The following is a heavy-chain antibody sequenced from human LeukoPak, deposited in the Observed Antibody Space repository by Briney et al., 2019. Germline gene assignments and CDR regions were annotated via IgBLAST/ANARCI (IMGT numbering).Heavy chain of an antibody. CDR2: ISWNSGSI. D-gene: IGHD6-13*01. J-gene: IGHJ4*02. Sequence: GGSLRLSCAASGFTCGVYAMHWVRQAPGKGLEGASGISWNSGSIGYADSVKGRFTISRDNAKNSLYLQMNSLRAEDTALYYCAKGRWAGVAAANFDYWGQGTLVTVSS. V-gene: IGHV3-9*01. CDR3: AKGRWAGVAAANFDY. CDR1: GFTCGVYA.